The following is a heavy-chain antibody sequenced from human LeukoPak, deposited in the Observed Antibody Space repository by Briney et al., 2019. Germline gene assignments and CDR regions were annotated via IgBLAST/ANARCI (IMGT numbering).Heavy chain of an antibody. V-gene: IGHV4-59*01. D-gene: IGHD1-26*01. CDR1: GGSISGYF. CDR2: VYYSGST. J-gene: IGHJ1*01. CDR3: ARGVGAMGRYFQH. Sequence: SETLSLTCTVSGGSISGYFWSWIRQPPGKGLEWIGYVYYSGSTSYNPSLKSRVAISVDTSKNQFSLRLSSVTAADTAVYYCARGVGAMGRYFQHWGQGTLVTVSS.